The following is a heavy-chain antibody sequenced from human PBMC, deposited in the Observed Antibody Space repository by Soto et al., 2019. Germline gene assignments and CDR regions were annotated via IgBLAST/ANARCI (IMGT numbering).Heavy chain of an antibody. CDR3: AHGSGWLFDY. CDR1: GFSLSTSGVG. D-gene: IGHD6-19*01. Sequence: QITLKESGPTLVKPTQTLPLTCAFSGFSLSTSGVGVGWIRQPPGKALEWLALLYWDGDIRYSPSLRSRLTLTRNTSKKQVVLTMTNMGPVDTATYYCAHGSGWLFDYWGQGTLVTVSS. CDR2: LYWDGDI. V-gene: IGHV2-5*02. J-gene: IGHJ4*02.